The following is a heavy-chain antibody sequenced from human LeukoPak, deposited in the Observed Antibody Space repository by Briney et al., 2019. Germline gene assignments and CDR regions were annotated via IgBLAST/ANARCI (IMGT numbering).Heavy chain of an antibody. D-gene: IGHD1-7*01. CDR2: IYYSGST. J-gene: IGHJ4*02. V-gene: IGHV4-30-4*08. CDR3: AREVYNWNYRVQ. Sequence: PSETLSLTCTVSGGSISSGDYYWSWIRQPPGKGLEWIGYIYYSGSTYYNPSLKSRVTISVDTSKNQFSLKLSSVTAADTAVYYCAREVYNWNYRVQWGQGTLVTVSS. CDR1: GGSISSGDYY.